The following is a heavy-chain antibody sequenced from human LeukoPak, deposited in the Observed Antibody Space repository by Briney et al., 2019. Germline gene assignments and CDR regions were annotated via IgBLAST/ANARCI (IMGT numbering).Heavy chain of an antibody. J-gene: IGHJ4*02. Sequence: GGSLRLSCAASGFPFANTWMHWVRQAPGKGLVWVSLISNDGSITNYADSVKGRFTTSRDNAKNTVYLQMNSLRAEDTAVYYCAIGGTYGSGSWGQGTLVTVSS. CDR1: GFPFANTW. D-gene: IGHD3-10*01. CDR3: AIGGTYGSGS. CDR2: ISNDGSIT. V-gene: IGHV3-74*01.